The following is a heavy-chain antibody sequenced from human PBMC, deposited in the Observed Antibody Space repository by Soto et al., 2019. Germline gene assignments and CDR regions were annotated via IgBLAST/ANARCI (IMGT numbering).Heavy chain of an antibody. CDR3: AREKDYYDSSGSDRRFDY. D-gene: IGHD3-22*01. CDR2: IYYSGST. V-gene: IGHV4-59*01. J-gene: IGHJ4*02. CDR1: GGSISSYY. Sequence: LSLTCTVSGGSISSYYWSRIRQPPGKGLEWIGYIYYSGSTNYNPSLKSRVTISVDTSKNQFSLKLSSVTAADTAVYYCAREKDYYDSSGSDRRFDYWGQGTLVTVSS.